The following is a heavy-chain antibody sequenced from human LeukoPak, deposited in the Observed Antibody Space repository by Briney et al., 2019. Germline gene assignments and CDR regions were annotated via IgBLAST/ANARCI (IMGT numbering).Heavy chain of an antibody. D-gene: IGHD2-15*01. CDR1: GFPLSSYS. CDR3: ARVKGSYFDY. J-gene: IGHJ4*02. CDR2: ISASGRNI. Sequence: PGGSLRLSCAASGFPLSSYSIKWFRPAPRKGLEWVAYISASGRNIYYVDSGKGRFTVYRDNPKSSLFLQMNSPRDEDTAVYYCARVKGSYFDYWGQGALVTVSS. V-gene: IGHV3-48*02.